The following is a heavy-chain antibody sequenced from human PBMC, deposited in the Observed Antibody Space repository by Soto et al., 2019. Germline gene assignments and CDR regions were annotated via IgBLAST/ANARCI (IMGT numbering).Heavy chain of an antibody. V-gene: IGHV4-30-2*01. Sequence: QLQLQESGSGLVKPSQTLSLTCAVSGGSISSGGYSWSWIRQPPGKGLEWIGYIYHSGSTYYNPSLKSRVTISVARSKTQFSLKLSSVPAADTAVYYCAAGGGLPRYYWGQGTLVTVSS. CDR3: AAGGGLPRYY. CDR1: GGSISSGGYS. J-gene: IGHJ4*02. CDR2: IYHSGST. D-gene: IGHD5-12*01.